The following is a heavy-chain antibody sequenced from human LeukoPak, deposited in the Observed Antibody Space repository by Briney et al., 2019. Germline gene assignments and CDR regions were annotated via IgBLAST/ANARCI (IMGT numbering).Heavy chain of an antibody. CDR3: ARVGGH. CDR2: IYSGGGT. V-gene: IGHV3-53*01. J-gene: IGHJ4*02. Sequence: PGGSLRLSCAASGLTVSRNYMSWVRQAPGKGLESVSVIYSGGGTYYAESVRGRFTISRDNSKNTLYLQMNSLRVEDTAVYYCARVGGHWGQGTLVTVSS. CDR1: GLTVSRNY. D-gene: IGHD3-10*01.